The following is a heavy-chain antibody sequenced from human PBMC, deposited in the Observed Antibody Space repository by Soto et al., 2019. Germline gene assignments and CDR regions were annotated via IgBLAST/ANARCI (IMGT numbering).Heavy chain of an antibody. J-gene: IGHJ6*02. D-gene: IGHD3-9*01. CDR2: ISAYNGNT. V-gene: IGHV1-18*01. Sequence: ASVKVSCKASGYTFTSYGISWVRQAPGQGLEWMGWISAYNGNTNYAQKLQGRVTMTTDTSTSTAYMELRSLRSDDTAVYYCARDKSNYDILTGYYMWYYYYGMDVWGQGTTVTVSS. CDR3: ARDKSNYDILTGYYMWYYYYGMDV. CDR1: GYTFTSYG.